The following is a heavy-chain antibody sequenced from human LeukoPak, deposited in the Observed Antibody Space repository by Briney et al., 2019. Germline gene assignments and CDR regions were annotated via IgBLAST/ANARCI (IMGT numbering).Heavy chain of an antibody. CDR3: ASLSPSGHPFDY. CDR2: IYSGGST. CDR1: EFTFSDNY. V-gene: IGHV3-66*01. Sequence: PGGSLRLSCAASEFTFSDNYMSWVRQAPGKGLEWVSLIYSGGSTYYADSVKGRFTISRDNSKNTLYLQMNSLRAEDTAVYYCASLSPSGHPFDYWGQGTLVTVSS. D-gene: IGHD3-10*01. J-gene: IGHJ4*02.